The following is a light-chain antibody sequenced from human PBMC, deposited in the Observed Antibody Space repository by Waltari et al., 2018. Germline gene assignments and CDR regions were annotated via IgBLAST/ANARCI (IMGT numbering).Light chain of an antibody. V-gene: IGKV4-1*01. J-gene: IGKJ2*01. CDR3: QQYYTIPHT. Sequence: DIVMTQSPDSLAVSLGERATINCKSSQTILYNSKNKNCLTWYQQKPGQPPKLLIFWASTREYGVPDRFSGSGSETNFTLTISGLQAEDLAVYYCQQYYTIPHTFGQGTKLEI. CDR2: WAS. CDR1: QTILYNSKNKNC.